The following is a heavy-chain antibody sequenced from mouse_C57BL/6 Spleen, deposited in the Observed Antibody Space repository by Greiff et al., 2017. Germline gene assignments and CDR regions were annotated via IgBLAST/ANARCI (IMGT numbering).Heavy chain of an antibody. CDR1: GYTFTSYW. CDR3: ARAAYYGSYPYYYAMDY. CDR2: LYPGSGST. D-gene: IGHD2-10*01. V-gene: IGHV1-55*01. J-gene: IGHJ4*01. Sequence: VQLQQPGAELVKPGASVTMSCKASGYTFTSYWITWVKQRPGQGLAWIGDLYPGSGSTNYNEKIKSKATLTVDTSSSTDYMKLSSLTSVDSAVYYDARAAYYGSYPYYYAMDYWGQGTSVTVSS.